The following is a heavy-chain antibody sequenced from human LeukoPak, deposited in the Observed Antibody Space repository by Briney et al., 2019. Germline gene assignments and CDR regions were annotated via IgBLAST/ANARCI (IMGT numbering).Heavy chain of an antibody. CDR2: ISGSGGST. CDR1: GFTFSSYA. J-gene: IGHJ5*02. D-gene: IGHD1-26*01. Sequence: GGSLRLSCAASGFTFSSYAMSWVRQAPGKGLEWVLAISGSGGSTYYADSVKGRFTISRDNSKNTLYLQMNSLRAEDTDVYYCAKDLYIVGATNWFDPWGQGTLVTVSS. V-gene: IGHV3-23*01. CDR3: AKDLYIVGATNWFDP.